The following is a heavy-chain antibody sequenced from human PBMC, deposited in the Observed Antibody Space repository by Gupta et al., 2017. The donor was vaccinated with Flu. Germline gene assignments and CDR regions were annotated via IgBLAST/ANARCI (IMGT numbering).Heavy chain of an antibody. D-gene: IGHD2-21*02. CDR2: ISGSGGST. V-gene: IGHV3-23*01. CDR1: GFPFSSYA. CDR3: AKDGRVVVTATRIDY. Sequence: EVQLLESGGGLVQPGGSLRLSCAASGFPFSSYAMSWVRQAPGKGLEWVSAISGSGGSTYYADSVKGRFTISRDNSKNTLYLQMNSLRAEDTAVYYCAKDGRVVVTATRIDYWGQGTLVTVSS. J-gene: IGHJ4*02.